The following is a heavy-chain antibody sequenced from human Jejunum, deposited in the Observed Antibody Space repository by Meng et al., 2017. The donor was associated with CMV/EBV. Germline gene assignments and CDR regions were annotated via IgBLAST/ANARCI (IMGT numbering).Heavy chain of an antibody. CDR2: KKNNNGEK. V-gene: IGHV1-2*02. D-gene: IGHD1-26*01. J-gene: IGHJ4*02. Sequence: ERQETGKGIERMGRKKNNNGEKKNEKKRKGRETKTRDKSINTVYMELTRLRSDDTAVYYCAKDGGSYLDYYFDYWGQGTLVTVSS. CDR3: AKDGGSYLDYYFDY.